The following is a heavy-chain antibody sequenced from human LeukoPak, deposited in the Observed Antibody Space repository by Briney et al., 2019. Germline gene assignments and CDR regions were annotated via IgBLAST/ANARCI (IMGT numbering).Heavy chain of an antibody. CDR1: GGSISSSSYY. CDR3: ARDSHCSSTSCFEDLRPSTYYYYYYGMDV. J-gene: IGHJ6*02. Sequence: PSETLSLTCTVSGGSISSSSYYWGWIRQPPGKGLEWIGSIYYSGSTNYNPSLKSRVTISVDTSKNQFSLKLSSVTAADTAVYYCARDSHCSSTSCFEDLRPSTYYYYYYGMDVWGQGTTVTVSS. V-gene: IGHV4-39*07. D-gene: IGHD2-2*01. CDR2: IYYSGST.